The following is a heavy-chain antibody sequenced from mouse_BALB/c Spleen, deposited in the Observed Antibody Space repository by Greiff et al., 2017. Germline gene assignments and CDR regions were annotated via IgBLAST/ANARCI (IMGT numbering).Heavy chain of an antibody. CDR2: ISSGSSTI. V-gene: IGHV5-17*02. D-gene: IGHD2-1*01. J-gene: IGHJ4*01. CDR3: ARWGNYGNYGDAMDY. Sequence: DVQLVESGGGLVQPGGSRKLSCAASGFTFSSFGMHWVRQAPEKGLEWVAYISSGSSTIYYADTVKGRFTISRDNPKNTLFLQMTSLRSEDTAMYYCARWGNYGNYGDAMDYWGQGTSVTVSS. CDR1: GFTFSSFG.